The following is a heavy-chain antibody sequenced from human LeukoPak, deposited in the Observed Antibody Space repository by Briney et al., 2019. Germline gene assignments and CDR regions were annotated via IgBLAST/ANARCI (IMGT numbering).Heavy chain of an antibody. J-gene: IGHJ3*01. V-gene: IGHV4-34*01. CDR3: ARGGSTITYYDFTPR. D-gene: IGHD3-3*01. CDR1: DDSINSYY. CDR2: INHSGST. Sequence: PSETLSLTCTVSDDSINSYYWSWIRQPPGKGLEWIGEINHSGSTNYNPSLKSRVTISVDTSKNQFSLKLSSVTAADTAVYYCARGGSTITYYDFTPRWGQGTMVTVSS.